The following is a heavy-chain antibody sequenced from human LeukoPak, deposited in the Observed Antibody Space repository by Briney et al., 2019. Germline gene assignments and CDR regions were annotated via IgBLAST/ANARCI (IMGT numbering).Heavy chain of an antibody. CDR2: ITGAGGST. D-gene: IGHD6-19*01. J-gene: IGHJ4*02. CDR3: AKGSSSGRPYYFDN. CDR1: GFTFSSYA. Sequence: SGGSLRLSCATSGFTFSSYAMSWVRQAPGKGLEWVSAITGAGGSTYYADSVKGRFTISRDNSKNTLYLQMNSLRADDRALYYCAKGSSSGRPYYFDNWGQGTLVTVSS. V-gene: IGHV3-23*01.